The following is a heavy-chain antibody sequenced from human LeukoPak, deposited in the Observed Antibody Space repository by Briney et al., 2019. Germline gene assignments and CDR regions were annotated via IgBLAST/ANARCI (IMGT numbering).Heavy chain of an antibody. Sequence: KSGGSLRLSCAASGFTLSSYEMNWVRQAPGKGLEWVSYISSSGSTIYYADSVKGRFTISRDNAKNSLYLQMDSLRAEDTAVYYCARWGYYGSGGYFDYWGQGTLVTVSS. J-gene: IGHJ4*02. CDR2: ISSSGSTI. D-gene: IGHD3-10*01. CDR1: GFTLSSYE. V-gene: IGHV3-48*03. CDR3: ARWGYYGSGGYFDY.